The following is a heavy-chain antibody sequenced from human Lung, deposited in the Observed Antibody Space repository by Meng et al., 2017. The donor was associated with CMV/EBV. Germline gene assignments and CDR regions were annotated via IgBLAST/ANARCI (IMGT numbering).Heavy chain of an antibody. J-gene: IGHJ6*02. D-gene: IGHD3-3*01. Sequence: ASVKVSCKASGYTFTNNYIHWVRQAPGQGLEWMGTINPSGGSTRYTQKFQGRVTMTRDTSTATVYMEVSSLRSEDTAVYYCARDPYYDFWDGYYAAYYYFGLDDWGQGXTVTVSS. V-gene: IGHV1-46*01. CDR3: ARDPYYDFWDGYYAAYYYFGLDD. CDR2: INPSGGST. CDR1: GYTFTNNY.